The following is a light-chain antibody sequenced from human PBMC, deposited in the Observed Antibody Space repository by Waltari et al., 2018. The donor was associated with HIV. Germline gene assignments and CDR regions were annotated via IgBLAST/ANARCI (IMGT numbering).Light chain of an antibody. CDR2: AAS. CDR3: QQSYSTPLT. CDR1: QSIGNF. Sequence: DIQMTQSPSSLSASVGDRLTMTCRASQSIGNFLNWYQQGPGKAPKLLIYAASRLQSGVPSRFSGSGSGTDFTLTISSLQPEDFATYYCQQSYSTPLTFGPGTKVDIK. V-gene: IGKV1-39*01. J-gene: IGKJ3*01.